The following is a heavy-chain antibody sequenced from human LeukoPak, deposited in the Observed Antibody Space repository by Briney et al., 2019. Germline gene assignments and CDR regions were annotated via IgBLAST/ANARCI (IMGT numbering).Heavy chain of an antibody. Sequence: PGGSLRLSCAASGFTFSSYSMNWVRQAPGKGLEWVSYISSSSSTIYYADSVKGRFTISRDNAKNSLYLQVNSLRAEDTAVYYCASGEMAAHFDYWGQGTLVTVSS. J-gene: IGHJ4*02. CDR3: ASGEMAAHFDY. CDR1: GFTFSSYS. CDR2: ISSSSSTI. V-gene: IGHV3-48*04. D-gene: IGHD5-24*01.